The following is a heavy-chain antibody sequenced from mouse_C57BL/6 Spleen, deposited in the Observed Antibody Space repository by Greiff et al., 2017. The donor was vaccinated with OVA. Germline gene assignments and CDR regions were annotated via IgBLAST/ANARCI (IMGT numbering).Heavy chain of an antibody. CDR3: ARSSLYAVDY. D-gene: IGHD2-3*01. CDR2: IYPGDGDT. Sequence: QVQLKESGPELVKPGASVKISCKASGYAFSSSWMNWVKQRPGKGLEWIGRIYPGDGDTNYNGKFKGKATLTADKSSSTAYMQLSSLTSEDSAVYFCARSSLYAVDYWGQGTTLTVSS. CDR1: GYAFSSSW. V-gene: IGHV1-82*01. J-gene: IGHJ2*01.